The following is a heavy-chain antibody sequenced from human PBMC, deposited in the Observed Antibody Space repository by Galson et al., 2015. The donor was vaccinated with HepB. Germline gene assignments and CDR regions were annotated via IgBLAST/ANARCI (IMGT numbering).Heavy chain of an antibody. CDR1: GFTFDDYT. CDR2: ISWDGGST. CDR3: AKGMRDFWSGYHDY. J-gene: IGHJ4*02. V-gene: IGHV3-43*01. Sequence: SLRLSCAASGFTFDDYTMHWVRQAPGKGLEWVSLISWDGGSTYYADSVKGRFTISRDNSKNSLYLQMNSLRTEDTALYYCAKGMRDFWSGYHDYWGQGTLVTVSS. D-gene: IGHD3-3*01.